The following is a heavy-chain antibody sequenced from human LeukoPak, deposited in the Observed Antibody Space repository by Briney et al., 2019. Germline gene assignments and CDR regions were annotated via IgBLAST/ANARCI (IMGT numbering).Heavy chain of an antibody. J-gene: IGHJ4*02. D-gene: IGHD3-16*01. Sequence: APVQVPFHPSCSTFSRYYIHWMRPAPAQGREWMGWVNPNTGGTHYTQKFQGRVTTNRETSISTSYIELNRLPSGDTPAYYCALDVRWSYYFDFWGQGTLVSVS. CDR3: ALDVRWSYYFDF. V-gene: IGHV1-2*02. CDR2: VNPNTGGT. CDR1: CSTFSRYY.